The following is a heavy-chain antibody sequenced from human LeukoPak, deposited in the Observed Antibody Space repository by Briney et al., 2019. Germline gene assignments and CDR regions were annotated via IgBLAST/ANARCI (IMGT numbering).Heavy chain of an antibody. CDR3: ARAMYSSSWIDY. CDR2: IYTSGST. J-gene: IGHJ4*02. Sequence: SETLSLTCTVSGGSISSGSYYWSWIRQPAGKGLEWIGRIYTSGSTNYNPSLKSRVTISVDTSKNQFSLKLSSVTAADTAVYYCARAMYSSSWIDYWGQGTLVTVSS. D-gene: IGHD6-13*01. CDR1: GGSISSGSYY. V-gene: IGHV4-61*02.